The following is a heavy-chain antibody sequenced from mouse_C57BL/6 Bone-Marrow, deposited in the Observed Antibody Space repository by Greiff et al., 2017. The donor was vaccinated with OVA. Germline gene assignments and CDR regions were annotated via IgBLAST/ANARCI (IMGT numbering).Heavy chain of an antibody. CDR2: IDPENGDT. D-gene: IGHD1-1*01. Sequence: EVKLQESGAELVRPGASVKLSCTASGFNIKDDYMHWVKQRPEQGLEWIGWIDPENGDTEYASKFQGKATITADTSSNTAYLQLSSLTSEDTAVYYCTTRGYYGSSYRYFDVWGTGTTVTVSS. CDR3: TTRGYYGSSYRYFDV. V-gene: IGHV14-4*01. J-gene: IGHJ1*03. CDR1: GFNIKDDY.